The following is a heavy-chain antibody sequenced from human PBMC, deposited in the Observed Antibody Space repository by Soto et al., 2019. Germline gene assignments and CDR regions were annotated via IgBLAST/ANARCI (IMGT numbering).Heavy chain of an antibody. CDR3: ARHREGDSSPDGMDV. CDR2: IYPGDSDT. J-gene: IGHJ6*02. CDR1: GYSFTSYW. Sequence: GESLKISCQGSGYSFTSYWIGWVRQMPGKGLEWMGIIYPGDSDTRYSPSFQGQVTISADKSISTAYLQWSSLKASDTAMYYCARHREGDSSPDGMDVWGQGTTVTVSS. D-gene: IGHD3-22*01. V-gene: IGHV5-51*01.